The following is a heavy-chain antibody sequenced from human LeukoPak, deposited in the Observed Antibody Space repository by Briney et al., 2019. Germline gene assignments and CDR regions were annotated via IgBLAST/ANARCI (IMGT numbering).Heavy chain of an antibody. CDR3: ASCNYYDSKDCWFDP. D-gene: IGHD3-22*01. CDR1: GYSFTSYW. Sequence: GESLKISCEGSGYSFTSYWIGWVRQMPGKGLEWMGIIYPGDSDTRYSPSFQGQVTISADKSISTAYLQWSSLKASDTAMYYCASCNYYDSKDCWFDPWGQGTLVTVSS. V-gene: IGHV5-51*01. J-gene: IGHJ5*02. CDR2: IYPGDSDT.